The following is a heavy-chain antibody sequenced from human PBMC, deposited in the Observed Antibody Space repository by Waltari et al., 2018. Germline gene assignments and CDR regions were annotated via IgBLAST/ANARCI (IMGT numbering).Heavy chain of an antibody. CDR3: ARDFFPLATVEYYGSGSYHY. Sequence: QVQLVQSGAEVKKPGASVKVSCKASGYTFTSYGISWVRQAPGQGLGWMGWISAYNGNTNDAQKRQGRVTMTTDTSTSTAYMELRSLRSDDTAVYYCARDFFPLATVEYYGSGSYHYWGQGTLVTVSS. CDR1: GYTFTSYG. J-gene: IGHJ4*02. D-gene: IGHD3-10*01. V-gene: IGHV1-18*01. CDR2: ISAYNGNT.